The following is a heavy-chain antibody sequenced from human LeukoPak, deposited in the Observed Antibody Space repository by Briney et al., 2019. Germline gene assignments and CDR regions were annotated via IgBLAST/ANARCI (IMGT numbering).Heavy chain of an antibody. D-gene: IGHD6-13*01. CDR1: GFTFSMYW. CDR3: ARGVSGGFDY. Sequence: GGSLRLSCAASGFTFSMYWMNWVRQAPGKGLVWVSRINTDGSTTSCADSVRGRFTISRDNAKNTLYVQMSSLRVEDTAVYYCARGVSGGFDYGGQGTLVTVSS. CDR2: INTDGSTT. J-gene: IGHJ4*02. V-gene: IGHV3-74*01.